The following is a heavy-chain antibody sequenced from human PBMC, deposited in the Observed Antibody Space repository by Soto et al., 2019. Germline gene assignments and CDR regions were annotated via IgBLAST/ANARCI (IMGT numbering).Heavy chain of an antibody. CDR3: AKVSRPSRISTPDFDY. Sequence: QVQLVESGGGVVQPGTSLRLSCAASGFTLSSYSIHWVRQAPGKGLDWVAVISYEGNTQFYGDSVKGRFIVSRDNSRNTLYLQLNNLQAEDTAVYYCAKVSRPSRISTPDFDYWGQGTLVTVSS. CDR2: ISYEGNTQ. V-gene: IGHV3-30-3*01. J-gene: IGHJ4*02. CDR1: GFTLSSYS.